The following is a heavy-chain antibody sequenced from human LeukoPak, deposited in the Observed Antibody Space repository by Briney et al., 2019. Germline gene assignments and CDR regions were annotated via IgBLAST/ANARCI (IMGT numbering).Heavy chain of an antibody. J-gene: IGHJ4*02. V-gene: IGHV3-23*01. Sequence: GGSLRLSCAASGFTFSNYGMTWVRQAPGKGLEWVSAIISSGTTTYYADSVKGRFTISRDNSKNTLYLQMNSLRAEDTAAYYCAKSLGYFDYWGQGTMVSVSS. CDR1: GFTFSNYG. CDR2: IISSGTTT. CDR3: AKSLGYFDY.